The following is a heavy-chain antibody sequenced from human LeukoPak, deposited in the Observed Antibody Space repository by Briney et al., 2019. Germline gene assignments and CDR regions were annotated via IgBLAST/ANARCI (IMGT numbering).Heavy chain of an antibody. CDR2: IYYSGST. CDR1: GGSISSYY. D-gene: IGHD6-13*01. V-gene: IGHV4-59*01. J-gene: IGHJ5*02. CDR3: ARDTGYSSSWYLNWFDP. Sequence: SETLSLTCTVSGGSISSYYWSWIRQPPGKGLEWIGYIYYSGSTNYNPSLKSRVTISVDTSKNQFSLKLSSVTAAGTAVYYCARDTGYSSSWYLNWFDPWGQGTLVTVSS.